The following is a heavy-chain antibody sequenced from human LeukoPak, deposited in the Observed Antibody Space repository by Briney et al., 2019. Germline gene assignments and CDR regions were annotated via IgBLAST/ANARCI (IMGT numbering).Heavy chain of an antibody. D-gene: IGHD3-10*01. Sequence: PSETLSLTCTVSGGSISSGGYYWSWIRQHPGKGLEWIGYIYYSGSTYYNPSLKSRDTISVDTSKNQFSLKLSSVTAADTAVYYCARESRVGESSFWGQGTLVTVSS. J-gene: IGHJ4*02. CDR1: GGSISSGGYY. CDR3: ARESRVGESSF. V-gene: IGHV4-31*03. CDR2: IYYSGST.